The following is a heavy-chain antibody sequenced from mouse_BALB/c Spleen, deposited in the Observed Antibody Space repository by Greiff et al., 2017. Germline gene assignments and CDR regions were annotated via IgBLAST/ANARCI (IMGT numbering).Heavy chain of an antibody. V-gene: IGHV5-17*02. CDR1: GFTFSSFG. D-gene: IGHD1-1*01. CDR2: ISSGSSSI. CDR3: ARGGYGRRGAMDY. J-gene: IGHJ4*01. Sequence: EVQGVESGGGLVQPGGSRKLSCAASGFTFSSFGMHWVRQAPGKGLEWVAYISSGSSSIYYADTVKGRFTITRDNPKNTLFLQMTSLRSEDTAMYYCARGGYGRRGAMDYWGQGTSVTVSS.